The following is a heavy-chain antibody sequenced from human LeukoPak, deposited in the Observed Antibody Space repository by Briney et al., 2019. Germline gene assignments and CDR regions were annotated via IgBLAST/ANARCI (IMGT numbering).Heavy chain of an antibody. CDR3: AREEYSSSSHDY. CDR1: GFTFSSYW. V-gene: IGHV3-7*01. J-gene: IGHJ4*02. D-gene: IGHD6-6*01. CDR2: IKQDGSEK. Sequence: GGSVRLSCAASGFTFSSYWMSWVRQAPGKGLEGVANIKQDGSEKYYVDSVKGRFTISRDNAKNSLYLQMNSLRSEDTAVYYCAREEYSSSSHDYWGQGTLVTVSS.